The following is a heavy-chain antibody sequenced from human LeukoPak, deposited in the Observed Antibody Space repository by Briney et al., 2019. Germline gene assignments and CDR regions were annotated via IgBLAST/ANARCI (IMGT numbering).Heavy chain of an antibody. J-gene: IGHJ3*02. Sequence: GGSLRLSCAASGFTFDDYAMHWVRQAPGKGLEWVSGISWNSGSIGYADSVKGRFTISRDNAKNSLYLQMNSLRAEDTALYYCAKDRLRLGAFDIWGQGTMVTVSS. V-gene: IGHV3-9*01. CDR2: ISWNSGSI. D-gene: IGHD3-16*01. CDR3: AKDRLRLGAFDI. CDR1: GFTFDDYA.